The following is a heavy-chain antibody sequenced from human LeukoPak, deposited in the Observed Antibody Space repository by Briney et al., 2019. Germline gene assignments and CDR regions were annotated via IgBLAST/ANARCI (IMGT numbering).Heavy chain of an antibody. Sequence: GESLRISCKGFGYSFANYWITWVRQMPGKGLEWMGRIDPRDSYSNYSPSFQGHVTISIDKSINTVYLHWNTLKRSDTAMYYCARLGEEWLVHNWFDPWGQGTLVTVSS. J-gene: IGHJ5*02. D-gene: IGHD6-19*01. V-gene: IGHV5-10-1*01. CDR1: GYSFANYW. CDR3: ARLGEEWLVHNWFDP. CDR2: IDPRDSYS.